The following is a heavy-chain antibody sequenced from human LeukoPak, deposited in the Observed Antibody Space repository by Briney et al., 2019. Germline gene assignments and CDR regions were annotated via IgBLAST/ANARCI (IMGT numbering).Heavy chain of an antibody. CDR1: GGSFSGYY. CDR3: ARLGRGYFDY. CDR2: INHSGST. V-gene: IGHV4-34*01. J-gene: IGHJ4*03. Sequence: SETLSLTCAVYGGSFSGYYWSWIRQPPGKGLEWIGEINHSGSTNYNPSLKSRVTISVDTSKNQFSLKLSSVTAADTAVYYCARLGRGYFDYWGKGTTVTVSS.